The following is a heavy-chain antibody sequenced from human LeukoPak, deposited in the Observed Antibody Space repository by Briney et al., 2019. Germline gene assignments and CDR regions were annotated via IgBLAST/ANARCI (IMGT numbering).Heavy chain of an antibody. Sequence: GGSLRLSCAASGFTFSSYGMHWVRQAPGKGLEWVASIPYDGSNKYYADSVKGRFTISRDNSKNTLYLQMNSLRPEDTAVYYCAKNAGIVGATNKYDYWGQGTLVTVSS. J-gene: IGHJ4*02. CDR1: GFTFSSYG. CDR2: IPYDGSNK. D-gene: IGHD1-26*01. CDR3: AKNAGIVGATNKYDY. V-gene: IGHV3-30*02.